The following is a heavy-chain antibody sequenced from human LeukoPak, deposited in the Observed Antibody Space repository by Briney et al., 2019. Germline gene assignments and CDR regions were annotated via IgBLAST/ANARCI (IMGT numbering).Heavy chain of an antibody. V-gene: IGHV4-39*07. D-gene: IGHD5-12*01. CDR1: GGSISRSTNY. CDR3: ARVLSGYDQGYYFDY. CDR2: IYYSGST. J-gene: IGHJ4*02. Sequence: SETLSLTCSVSGGSISRSTNYWGWIRQPPGKGLEWIGSIYYSGSTHYNPSLKSRVTISVDTSKNQFSLKLSSVTAADTAVYYCARVLSGYDQGYYFDYWGQGTLVTVSS.